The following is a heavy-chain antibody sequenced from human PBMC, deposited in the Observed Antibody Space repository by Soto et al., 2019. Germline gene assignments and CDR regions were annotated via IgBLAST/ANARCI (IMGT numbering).Heavy chain of an antibody. V-gene: IGHV1-18*01. D-gene: IGHD1-26*01. Sequence: QVPLVQSGAEVKKPGASVTVSCKTSGYTPTNYDIGWVRQAPGQGLEWMGWISAYNGNTNSAQKIQGRLTMTTDTSTRTAYMELRSLRSDDTAVYYCARALYRSGTYYAVDNWGQGTLVTVSS. CDR1: GYTPTNYD. J-gene: IGHJ4*02. CDR2: ISAYNGNT. CDR3: ARALYRSGTYYAVDN.